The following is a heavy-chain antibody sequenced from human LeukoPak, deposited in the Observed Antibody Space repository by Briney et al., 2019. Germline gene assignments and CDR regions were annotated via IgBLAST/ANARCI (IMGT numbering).Heavy chain of an antibody. Sequence: PGGSLRLSCAAPGFTFSSYEMNWVRQAQGKGLEWVSYISSSGSTIYYADSVKGRFTISRDNAKNSLYLQMNSLRAEDTAVYYCASFSGYKGPWGQGTLVTVSS. D-gene: IGHD5-12*01. V-gene: IGHV3-48*03. CDR2: ISSSGSTI. CDR1: GFTFSSYE. CDR3: ASFSGYKGP. J-gene: IGHJ5*02.